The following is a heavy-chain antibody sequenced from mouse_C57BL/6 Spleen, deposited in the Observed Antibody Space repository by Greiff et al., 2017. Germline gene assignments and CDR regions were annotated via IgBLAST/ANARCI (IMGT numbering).Heavy chain of an antibody. CDR2: ISSGSSTI. Sequence: DVKLVESGGGLVKPGGSLKLSCAASGFTFSDYGMHWVRQAPEKGLEWVAYISSGSSTIYYADTVKGRFTISRDNAKNTLCLQMTSLRSEDTAMYYCARYWGSMDYWGQGTSVTVSS. D-gene: IGHD4-1*01. CDR3: ARYWGSMDY. CDR1: GFTFSDYG. J-gene: IGHJ4*01. V-gene: IGHV5-17*01.